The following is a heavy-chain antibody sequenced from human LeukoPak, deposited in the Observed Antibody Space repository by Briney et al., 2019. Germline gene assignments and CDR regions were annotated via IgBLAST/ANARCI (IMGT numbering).Heavy chain of an antibody. Sequence: GGSLRPSCAASGFTSGSNYMSWVRQAPGKGLEWVSVIYSGGSTYYADSVKGRFTISRDNSKNTLYLQMNSLRAEDTAVYYCASKGSIAARHGFDYWGQGTLVTVSS. CDR2: IYSGGST. D-gene: IGHD6-6*01. CDR3: ASKGSIAARHGFDY. V-gene: IGHV3-66*02. J-gene: IGHJ4*02. CDR1: GFTSGSNY.